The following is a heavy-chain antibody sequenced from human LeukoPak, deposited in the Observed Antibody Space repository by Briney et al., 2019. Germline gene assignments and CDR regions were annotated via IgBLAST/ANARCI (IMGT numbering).Heavy chain of an antibody. J-gene: IGHJ4*02. V-gene: IGHV4-4*07. CDR1: GGSISSYY. Sequence: SETLSLTCSVSGGSISSYYWSWIRQPAGKGLEWIGRIYSSGSTNYNPSLKTRVTMSLDTSKNQFSLNLTTMPAADTAVYYCARTSARGAQFGYWGQGTRVTVSS. D-gene: IGHD3-10*01. CDR2: IYSSGST. CDR3: ARTSARGAQFGY.